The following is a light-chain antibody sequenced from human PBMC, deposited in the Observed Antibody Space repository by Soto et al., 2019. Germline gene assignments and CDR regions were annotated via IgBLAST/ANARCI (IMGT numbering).Light chain of an antibody. V-gene: IGLV1-40*01. Sequence: QSVLTQPPSVSGAPGQRVTISCTGSSSNIGAGYDVHWYQQLPGTAPKLLIYGNSNRPSGVPDRFSGSKSGTSASLAITGLQAEDDTDYYCLSYDSSLRGAVFGGGTQLTVL. CDR1: SSNIGAGYD. CDR2: GNS. J-gene: IGLJ7*01. CDR3: LSYDSSLRGAV.